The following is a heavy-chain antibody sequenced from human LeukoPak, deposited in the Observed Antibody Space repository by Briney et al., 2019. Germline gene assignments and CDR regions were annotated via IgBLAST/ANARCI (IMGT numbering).Heavy chain of an antibody. CDR1: GGSISSSSYY. J-gene: IGHJ6*02. CDR3: ARPDYYYGMGV. V-gene: IGHV4-39*01. Sequence: SETLSLTCTVSGGSISSSSYYWGWIRQPPGKGLEWIGSIYYSGSTYYNPSLKSRVTISVDTSKNQFSLKLSSVTAADTAVYYCARPDYYYGMGVWGQGTTVTVSS. CDR2: IYYSGST.